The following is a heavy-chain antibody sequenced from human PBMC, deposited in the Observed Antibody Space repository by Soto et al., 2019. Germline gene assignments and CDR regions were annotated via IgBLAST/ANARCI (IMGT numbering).Heavy chain of an antibody. CDR1: GGSISSGGYS. CDR3: ARAATVTTGYWYFDL. J-gene: IGHJ2*01. V-gene: IGHV4-30-2*01. Sequence: SETLSLTCAVSGGSISSGGYSWSWIRQPPGKGLEWIGYIYHSGSTYYNPSLKSRVTISVDRSKDQFSLKLSSVTAADTAVYYCARAATVTTGYWYFDLWGRGTLVTVSS. D-gene: IGHD4-17*01. CDR2: IYHSGST.